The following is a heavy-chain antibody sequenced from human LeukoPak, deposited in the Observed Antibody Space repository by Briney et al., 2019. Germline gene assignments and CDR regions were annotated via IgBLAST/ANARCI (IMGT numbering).Heavy chain of an antibody. CDR3: AKPEDDYDSSGYYSQIDY. CDR2: ISSSSSYI. Sequence: GGSLRLSCAASGFTFSSYSMNWVRQAPGKGLEWVSSISSSSSYIYYADSVKGRFTISRDNSKNTLYLQMNSLRAEDTAVYYCAKPEDDYDSSGYYSQIDYWGQGTLVTVSS. V-gene: IGHV3-21*01. CDR1: GFTFSSYS. D-gene: IGHD3-22*01. J-gene: IGHJ4*02.